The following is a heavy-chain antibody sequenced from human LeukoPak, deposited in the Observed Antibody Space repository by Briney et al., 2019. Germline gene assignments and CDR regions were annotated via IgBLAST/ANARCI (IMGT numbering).Heavy chain of an antibody. CDR3: ARDNGDYNFDY. CDR2: ISVYRSKT. CDR1: SHTFTSYG. V-gene: IGHV1-18*01. Sequence: ASVKVSCKASSHTFTSYGLSWVRQAPGQGLEWMGWISVYRSKTNYAQKFQGRITLTTDASTRTTFMELRSLRSDGTAVYYCARDNGDYNFDYWGQGTLVTVSS. D-gene: IGHD4-17*01. J-gene: IGHJ4*02.